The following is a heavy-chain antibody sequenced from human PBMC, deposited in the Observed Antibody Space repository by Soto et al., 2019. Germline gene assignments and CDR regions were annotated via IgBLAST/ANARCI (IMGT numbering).Heavy chain of an antibody. V-gene: IGHV5-51*01. Sequence: PGESLKISCKGSGYSFTSDWIGWVRQMPGKGLEWMGIIYPGDSDTRYSPSFQGQVTISADKSISTAYLQWSSLKASDTAMYYCARHLGYCSSTSCYSPFNYYYYYGMDVWGQGTTVTVSS. CDR1: GYSFTSDW. CDR3: ARHLGYCSSTSCYSPFNYYYYYGMDV. D-gene: IGHD2-2*01. CDR2: IYPGDSDT. J-gene: IGHJ6*02.